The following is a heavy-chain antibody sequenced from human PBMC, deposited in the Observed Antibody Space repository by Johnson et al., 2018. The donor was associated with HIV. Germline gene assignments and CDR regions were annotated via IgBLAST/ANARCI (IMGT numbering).Heavy chain of an antibody. V-gene: IGHV3-66*01. CDR2: MYSGGSP. Sequence: VQLMESGGGLVQPGGSLRLSCAASGFTVSSSYMSWIRQAPGKGLEWVSVMYSGGSPYYAESVKGRFTISRDNSKNTLFLQMNSLKTEDTAVYYCTTGRALSFLPPAFDIWGQGTMVTVS. CDR3: TTGRALSFLPPAFDI. D-gene: IGHD3-16*02. J-gene: IGHJ3*02. CDR1: GFTVSSSY.